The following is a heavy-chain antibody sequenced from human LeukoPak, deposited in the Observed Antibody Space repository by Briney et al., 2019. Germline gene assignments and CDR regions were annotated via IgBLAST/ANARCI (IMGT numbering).Heavy chain of an antibody. CDR1: GGSISSHY. CDR3: AILKSSYYYYYMDV. Sequence: SETLSLTCTVSGGSISSHYWSWIRQPPGKGLEWIGYIYYSGSTNYNPSLKSRVTISVDTSKNQFSLKLSSVTAADTAVYYCAILKSSYYYYYMDVWCKGTTVTVSS. CDR2: IYYSGST. D-gene: IGHD3-16*02. V-gene: IGHV4-59*11. J-gene: IGHJ6*03.